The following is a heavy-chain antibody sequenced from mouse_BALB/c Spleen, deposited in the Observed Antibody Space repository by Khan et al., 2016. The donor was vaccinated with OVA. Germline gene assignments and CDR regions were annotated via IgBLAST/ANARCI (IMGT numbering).Heavy chain of an antibody. CDR3: ARRSV. J-gene: IGHJ1*01. V-gene: IGHV3-2*02. CDR2: ITYSVST. CDR1: VYSITSAYA. Sequence: EVQLQESGPGLVKPSQSLSLTFIVTVYSITSAYACNWIRQFPGNTLEWMGYITYSVSTRYNPSLKSLISITRDTSQHQFFLQLNSVTTEDTATYFCARRSVWGAGTTVTVSS.